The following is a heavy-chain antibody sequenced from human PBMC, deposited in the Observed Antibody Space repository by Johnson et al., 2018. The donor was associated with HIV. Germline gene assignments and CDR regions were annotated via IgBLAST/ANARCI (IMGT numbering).Heavy chain of an antibody. CDR2: IKSKTDGGTT. CDR1: GFTFSKAW. D-gene: IGHD7-27*01. Sequence: VQLVESGGGLVKPGGSLRLSCAASGFTFSKAWMSWVRQAPGKGLEWVGRIKSKTDGGTTDYAAPVKGRFTISRDDSKNTLYLQMNSLKIEDTAVYYFTTFGNNWGCVPFDIWGQGTMVTVSS. V-gene: IGHV3-15*01. CDR3: TTFGNNWGCVPFDI. J-gene: IGHJ3*02.